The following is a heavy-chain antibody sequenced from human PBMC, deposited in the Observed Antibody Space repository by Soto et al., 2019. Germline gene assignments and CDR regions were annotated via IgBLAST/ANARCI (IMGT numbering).Heavy chain of an antibody. J-gene: IGHJ4*02. D-gene: IGHD3-9*01. V-gene: IGHV4-59*08. CDR2: IYYSGST. CDR3: ARLEGLATISYYFDF. CDR1: GGSISSYY. Sequence: SETLSLTCTVSGGSISSYYWSWIRQPPGKGLEWIGYIYYSGSTNYNPSLKTRVTISLDKSKSQFSLKLNSVTAADSAVYFCARLEGLATISYYFDFWGQGALVTVSS.